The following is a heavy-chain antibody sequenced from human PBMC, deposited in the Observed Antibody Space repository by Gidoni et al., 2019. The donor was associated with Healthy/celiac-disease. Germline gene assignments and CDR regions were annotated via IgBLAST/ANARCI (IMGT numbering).Heavy chain of an antibody. Sequence: QVQLVESGGGVVQPGRSLRLSCAASGFTFSSYGMHWVRQAPGKGLEWVAVISYDGSNKYYADSVKGRFTISRDNSKNTLYLQMNSLRAEDTAVYYCAKEMVRGVIITDAFDIWGQGTMVTVSS. CDR3: AKEMVRGVIITDAFDI. D-gene: IGHD3-10*01. V-gene: IGHV3-30*18. CDR1: GFTFSSYG. J-gene: IGHJ3*02. CDR2: ISYDGSNK.